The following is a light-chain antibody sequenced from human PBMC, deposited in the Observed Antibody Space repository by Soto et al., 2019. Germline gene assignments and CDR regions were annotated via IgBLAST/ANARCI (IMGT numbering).Light chain of an antibody. CDR2: GAS. V-gene: IGKV3-20*01. CDR1: QSVTNNY. J-gene: IGKJ1*01. Sequence: EIVLTQSPGTLSLSPGERATLSCRASQSVTNNYLAWYEQKTSQAPRLLIFGASSRAAGIPDRFSGSGSGKDFTLAIGRLEPEDFEVYYCQQYGRSPWTFGQGTRVDIK. CDR3: QQYGRSPWT.